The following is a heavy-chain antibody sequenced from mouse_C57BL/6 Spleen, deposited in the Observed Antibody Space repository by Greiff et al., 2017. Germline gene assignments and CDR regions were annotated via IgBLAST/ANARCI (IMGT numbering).Heavy chain of an antibody. Sequence: VQGVESGPGLVQPSQSLSITCTVSGFSLTSYGVHWVRQSPGKGLGWLGVIWSGGSTDYNAAFISRLSISKDNSKSQVFFKMNSLQADDTAIYYCARKKGDLLWSMDYWGQGTSVTVSS. CDR2: IWSGGST. CDR1: GFSLTSYG. J-gene: IGHJ4*01. V-gene: IGHV2-2*01. CDR3: ARKKGDLLWSMDY. D-gene: IGHD2-1*01.